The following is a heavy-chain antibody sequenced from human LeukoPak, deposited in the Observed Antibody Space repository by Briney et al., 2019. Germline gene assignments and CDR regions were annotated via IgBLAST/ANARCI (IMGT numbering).Heavy chain of an antibody. V-gene: IGHV4-39*01. D-gene: IGHD1-1*01. CDR1: GGSISSSSYN. CDR2: VYYSGST. J-gene: IGHJ4*02. CDR3: ARATCPRGDFDY. Sequence: SETLSLTCTVSGGSISSSSYNWGWIRQPPGKGLEWIGSVYYSGSTYYNPSLKSRVTMSVDTSKNQFSLKLSSVTAADTAVYYCARATCPRGDFDYWGQGTLVTVSS.